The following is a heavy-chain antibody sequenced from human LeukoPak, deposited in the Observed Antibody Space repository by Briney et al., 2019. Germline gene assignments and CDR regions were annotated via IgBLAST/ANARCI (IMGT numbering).Heavy chain of an antibody. V-gene: IGHV3-33*01. D-gene: IGHD3-10*01. CDR1: GFTFSSYG. CDR2: IWYDGSNK. Sequence: GGSLRLSCAASGFTFSSYGMQWVRQARGKGLEWVAVIWYDGSNKYYADSVKGRFTISRDNSKNTLYLQMNSLRAEDTAVYYCARDSGSYSIDYWGQGTLVTVSS. J-gene: IGHJ4*02. CDR3: ARDSGSYSIDY.